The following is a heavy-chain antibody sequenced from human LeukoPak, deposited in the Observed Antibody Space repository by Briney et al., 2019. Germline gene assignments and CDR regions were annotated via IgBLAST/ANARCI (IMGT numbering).Heavy chain of an antibody. Sequence: SETLSLTCTVSGGSISSSSYYWGWIRQPPGKGLEWIGSIYYSGSTYYNPSLKGRVTVSLDTSKSQFSLRLSSVTAADTAVYYCARAAGYSYGGAIDYWGQGTLVTVSS. V-gene: IGHV4-39*07. CDR3: ARAAGYSYGGAIDY. CDR2: IYYSGST. D-gene: IGHD5-18*01. CDR1: GGSISSSSYY. J-gene: IGHJ4*02.